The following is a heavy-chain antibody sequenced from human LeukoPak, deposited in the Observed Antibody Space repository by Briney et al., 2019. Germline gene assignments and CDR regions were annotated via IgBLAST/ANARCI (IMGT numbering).Heavy chain of an antibody. Sequence: RAGGSLRLSCAASGFTFSSYAMYWVRQAPGKRLEWVAALSYDGSNKYYEDSVKGRFTISRDNSKNTLYLQMNSLRAEDTAVYYCARDTSYYFDYWGQGTLVTVSS. V-gene: IGHV3-30*04. D-gene: IGHD1-26*01. J-gene: IGHJ4*02. CDR3: ARDTSYYFDY. CDR1: GFTFSSYA. CDR2: LSYDGSNK.